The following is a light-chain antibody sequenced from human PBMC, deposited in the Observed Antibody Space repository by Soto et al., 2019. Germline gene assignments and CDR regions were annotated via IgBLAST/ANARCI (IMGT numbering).Light chain of an antibody. CDR2: GAS. Sequence: ELLLTQSPGTLSLSPGERATLSCRASQSVSSSYLAWYQQKPGQAPRLLIYGASSRATGIPDRFSGSGSGTDFTLTISRLEPEEFAVYYCQQYGSSLFTFGPGTKVDIK. CDR3: QQYGSSLFT. V-gene: IGKV3-20*01. J-gene: IGKJ3*01. CDR1: QSVSSSY.